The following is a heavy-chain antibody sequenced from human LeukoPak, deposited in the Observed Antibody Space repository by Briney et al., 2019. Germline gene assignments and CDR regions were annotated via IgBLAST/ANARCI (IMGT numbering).Heavy chain of an antibody. V-gene: IGHV5-51*01. CDR1: GYSFTLYW. CDR3: ARWISNGYYFDY. CDR2: IYPGDSNT. D-gene: IGHD3-22*01. J-gene: IGHJ4*02. Sequence: GESLKIYRKGSGYSFTLYWIARVRQMPGQGVECMVIIYPGDSNTRYSPSFQRQVTISADKTVTTAYQKWSSLKASDTAMYFCARWISNGYYFDYWGQGTLVAVSS.